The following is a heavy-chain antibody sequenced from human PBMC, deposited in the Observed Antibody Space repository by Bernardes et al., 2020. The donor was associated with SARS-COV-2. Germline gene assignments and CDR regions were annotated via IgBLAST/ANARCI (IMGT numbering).Heavy chain of an antibody. Sequence: GGTLRLSCIFSGFNFEEFGLSWVRQAPGKGPEWVATMNWNGNSIGYADSAKGRFTISRDNAKNSLFLQMNSLGGEDTALYHCARNRGRYCSAISCYGMDVWGQGTTVIVS. CDR1: GFNFEEFG. CDR2: MNWNGNSI. J-gene: IGHJ6*02. CDR3: ARNRGRYCSAISCYGMDV. V-gene: IGHV3-20*01. D-gene: IGHD2-15*01.